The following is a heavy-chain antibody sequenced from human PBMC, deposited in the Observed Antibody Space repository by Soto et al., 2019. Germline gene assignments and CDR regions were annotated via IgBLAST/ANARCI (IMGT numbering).Heavy chain of an antibody. CDR1: GGSFSGYY. CDR2: INHSGST. V-gene: IGHV4-34*01. D-gene: IGHD2-2*01. CDR3: ARGRYCSSTSCYFFKYYYYGMDV. Sequence: SETLSLTCAVYGGSFSGYYWSWIRQPPGKGLEWIGEINHSGSTNYNPSLKSRVTISADTSKNQFSLKLSSVTAADTAVYYCARGRYCSSTSCYFFKYYYYGMDVWGQGTTITVSS. J-gene: IGHJ6*02.